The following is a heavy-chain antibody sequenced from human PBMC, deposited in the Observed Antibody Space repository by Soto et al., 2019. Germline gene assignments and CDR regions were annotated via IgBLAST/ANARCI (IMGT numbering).Heavy chain of an antibody. D-gene: IGHD1-7*01. Sequence: QVQXXXSGAEVKRPXXXXXLSXXXXGYXFIDHYIHWVRQAPGQGLAWMGVINPDGGSTSYAHRFQGRVTVTTDTSTSTVYMDLTSLRSDDTAVYYCARDPRSWNYVGFWDSWGQGTLVTVST. CDR3: ARDPRSWNYVGFWDS. V-gene: IGHV1-46*01. J-gene: IGHJ5*01. CDR1: GYXFIDHY. CDR2: INPDGGST.